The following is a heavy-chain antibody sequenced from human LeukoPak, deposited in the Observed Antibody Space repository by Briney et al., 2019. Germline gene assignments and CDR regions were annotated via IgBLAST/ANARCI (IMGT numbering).Heavy chain of an antibody. J-gene: IGHJ4*02. Sequence: ASVKVSCKASGYTFTSYDITWVRQAPGQGLEWMGWISAYNGNTNYAQNLQGRVTMTTDTSTSTAYMELRSLRSDDTAVYYCARAPWDSSGYYYVSYYWGQGTLATVSS. CDR1: GYTFTSYD. V-gene: IGHV1-18*01. CDR2: ISAYNGNT. CDR3: ARAPWDSSGYYYVSYY. D-gene: IGHD3-22*01.